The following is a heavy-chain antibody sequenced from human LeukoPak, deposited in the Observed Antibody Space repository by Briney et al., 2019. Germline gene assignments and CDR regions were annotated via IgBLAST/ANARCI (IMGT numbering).Heavy chain of an antibody. Sequence: GGSLRLSCAASGFTFSSYWMSWVRQAPGKGLEWVANIKQDGSEKYYVDSVKGRFTISRDNAKNSLYLQMNSLRAEDTAVYYCARDQPTWKYYDILTGYFGFDHHHFDYWGQGTLVTVSS. CDR2: IKQDGSEK. D-gene: IGHD3-9*01. V-gene: IGHV3-7*01. CDR1: GFTFSSYW. CDR3: ARDQPTWKYYDILTGYFGFDHHHFDY. J-gene: IGHJ4*02.